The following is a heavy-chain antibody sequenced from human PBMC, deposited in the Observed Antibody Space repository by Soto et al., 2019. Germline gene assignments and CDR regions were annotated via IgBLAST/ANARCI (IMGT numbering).Heavy chain of an antibody. CDR2: IIPIFGTA. D-gene: IGHD1-26*01. CDR3: VRDRGYSGRYYVREDWFDP. CDR1: GWTFLSYP. V-gene: IGHV1-69*13. Sequence: SVNVSFLSSGWTFLSYPFRGVRPAPAQGVAWMGGIIPIFGTANYAQKLQGRVTITADESTSTAYMELSSRRSEDTAVYYCVRDRGYSGRYYVREDWFDPWGQGTLVTVSS. J-gene: IGHJ5*02.